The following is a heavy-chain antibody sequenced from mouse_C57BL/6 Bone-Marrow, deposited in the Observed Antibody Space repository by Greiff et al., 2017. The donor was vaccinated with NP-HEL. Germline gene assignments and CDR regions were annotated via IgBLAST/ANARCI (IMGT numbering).Heavy chain of an antibody. Sequence: EVHLVESGGGLVQPKGSLKLSCAASGFSFNTYAMNWVRQAPGKGLEWVARIRSKSNNYATYYADSVKDRFTISRDDSESMLYLQMNNLKTEDTAMYYCVRREGGFAYWGQGTLVTVSA. V-gene: IGHV10-1*01. CDR2: IRSKSNNYAT. CDR3: VRREGGFAY. J-gene: IGHJ3*01. CDR1: GFSFNTYA.